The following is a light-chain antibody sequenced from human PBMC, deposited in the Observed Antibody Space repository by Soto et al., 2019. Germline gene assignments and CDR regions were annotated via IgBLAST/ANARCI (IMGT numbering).Light chain of an antibody. V-gene: IGKV3-11*01. J-gene: IGKJ4*01. CDR1: QSVSRY. CDR3: QQRSNWPPVT. Sequence: EIVLTQSPATLSLSPGERATLSCRASQSVSRYLAWYQQKPGQAPRLLIYDASNRATGIPARFSGSGSGTAFTLPISSLEPEDFALYYCQQRSNWPPVTFGGGTKVEIK. CDR2: DAS.